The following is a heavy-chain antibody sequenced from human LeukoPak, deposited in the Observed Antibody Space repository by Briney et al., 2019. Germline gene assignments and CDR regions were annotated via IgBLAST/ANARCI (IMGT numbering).Heavy chain of an antibody. CDR2: ISSSSSYI. V-gene: IGHV3-21*01. Sequence: GGSLRLSCAASGFTFSSYSMNWVRQAPGKGLEWVSSISSSSSYIYYADSVKGRFTISRDNSKNSLYLQMNSLRAEDTAVYYCARDHEGNNYLSWGQGTLVTVSS. J-gene: IGHJ5*02. CDR1: GFTFSSYS. D-gene: IGHD3-10*01. CDR3: ARDHEGNNYLS.